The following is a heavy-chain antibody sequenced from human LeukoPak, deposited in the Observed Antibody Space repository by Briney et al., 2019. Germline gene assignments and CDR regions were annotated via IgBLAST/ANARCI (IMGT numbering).Heavy chain of an antibody. D-gene: IGHD3-22*01. CDR1: GGSISSYY. CDR2: IYTSGST. J-gene: IGHJ4*02. CDR3: ARGRGVKYYYDSSGYYLDY. Sequence: KPSETLSLTCTVSGGSISSYYWSWIRQPAGKRLEWIGRIYTSGSTNYNPSLKSRVTMSVDTSKNQFSLKLSSVTAADTAVYYCARGRGVKYYYDSSGYYLDYWGQGTLVTVSS. V-gene: IGHV4-4*07.